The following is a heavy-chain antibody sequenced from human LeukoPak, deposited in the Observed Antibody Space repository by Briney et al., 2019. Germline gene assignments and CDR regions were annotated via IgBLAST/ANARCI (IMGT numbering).Heavy chain of an antibody. CDR1: GGSISRYY. V-gene: IGHV4-59*12. D-gene: IGHD5-18*01. CDR3: AREAYSYGFVNY. CDR2: ISYTGST. J-gene: IGHJ4*02. Sequence: SETLSLTCTVSGGSISRYYWSWIRQHPGNGLEWIGYISYTGSTTYNSSLKSRVTISVDTSKNQFSLKLSSVTAADTAVYYCAREAYSYGFVNYWGQGTLVTVSS.